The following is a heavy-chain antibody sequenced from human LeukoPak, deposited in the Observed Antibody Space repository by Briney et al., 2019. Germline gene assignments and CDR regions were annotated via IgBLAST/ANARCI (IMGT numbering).Heavy chain of an antibody. CDR1: GGSFSGYC. J-gene: IGHJ4*02. V-gene: IGHV4-34*01. CDR3: ARGGYNRLLDY. D-gene: IGHD1-1*01. Sequence: SETLSLTCAVYGGSFSGYCWSWIRQPPGKGLEWIGEINHSGSTNYNPSLKSRVTISVDTSKNQFSLKLSSVTAADTAVYYCARGGYNRLLDYWGQGTLVTVSS. CDR2: INHSGST.